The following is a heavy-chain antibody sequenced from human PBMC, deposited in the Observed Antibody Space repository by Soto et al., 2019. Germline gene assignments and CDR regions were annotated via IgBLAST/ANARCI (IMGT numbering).Heavy chain of an antibody. Sequence: ASVKVSCKASGYTFTSYGISWVRQAPGQGLEWMGRIIPILGIANYAQKFQGRVTITADKSTSTAYMELSSLRSEDTAVYYCAREEVWFGELYYYYYGMDVWGQGTTVTVSS. V-gene: IGHV1-69*04. CDR2: IIPILGIA. CDR1: GYTFTSYG. D-gene: IGHD3-10*01. J-gene: IGHJ6*02. CDR3: AREEVWFGELYYYYYGMDV.